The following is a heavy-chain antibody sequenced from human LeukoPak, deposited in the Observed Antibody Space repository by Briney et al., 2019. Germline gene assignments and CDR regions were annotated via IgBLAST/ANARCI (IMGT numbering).Heavy chain of an antibody. Sequence: GGSLRLSCAASGFTFSSYSMNWVRQAPGKGLEWVSYISTDSSTIFYADSVKGRFTISRDNAKNSLFLQMNSLRVEDTAVYYCASWDWFDPWGQGTLVTVSS. V-gene: IGHV3-48*04. D-gene: IGHD1-26*01. CDR3: ASWDWFDP. CDR1: GFTFSSYS. CDR2: ISTDSSTI. J-gene: IGHJ5*02.